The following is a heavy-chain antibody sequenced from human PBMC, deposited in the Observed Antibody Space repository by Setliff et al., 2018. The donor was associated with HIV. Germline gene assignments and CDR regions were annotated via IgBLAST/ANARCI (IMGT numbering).Heavy chain of an antibody. CDR1: GYTFTTYG. CDR2: ISTYNGNT. Sequence: ASVKVSCKASGYTFTTYGITWVRQAPGQGLEWMGWISTYNGNTNYAQKFQGRVTRTTVTSTSTAYMELRSLRSDDTAVYYCARLSIPAYYYMDVWGKGTTVTVSS. CDR3: ARLSIPAYYYMDV. J-gene: IGHJ6*03. D-gene: IGHD2-21*01. V-gene: IGHV1-18*01.